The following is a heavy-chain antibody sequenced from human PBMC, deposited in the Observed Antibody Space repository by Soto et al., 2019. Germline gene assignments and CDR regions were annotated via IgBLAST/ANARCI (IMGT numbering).Heavy chain of an antibody. J-gene: IGHJ4*02. V-gene: IGHV1-2*02. CDR3: ARDLDSLYCSSTSCRDY. D-gene: IGHD2-2*01. CDR1: GYTFTGYY. Sequence: ASVKVSCKASGYTFTGYYMHWVRQAPGQGLEWMGWINPNSGGTNYAQKFQGRVTMTRDTSISTAYMELSMLRSDDTAVYYCARDLDSLYCSSTSCRDYWGQGTLVTVSS. CDR2: INPNSGGT.